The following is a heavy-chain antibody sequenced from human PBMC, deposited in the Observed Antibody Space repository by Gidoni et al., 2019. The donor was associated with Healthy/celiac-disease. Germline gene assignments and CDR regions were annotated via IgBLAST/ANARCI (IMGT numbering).Heavy chain of an antibody. V-gene: IGHV3-21*01. CDR3: ARDLGIGRSGYYKIYYYYGMDV. CDR2: ISSSSSYI. D-gene: IGHD3-22*01. Sequence: EVQLVESGGGLVKPGGSLRLSCAASGFTFSSYSMNWFRQAPGKGLEWVSSISSSSSYIYYADAVKGRFTISRDNAKNSLYLQMNSLRAEDTAVYYCARDLGIGRSGYYKIYYYYGMDVWGQGTTVTVSS. J-gene: IGHJ6*02. CDR1: GFTFSSYS.